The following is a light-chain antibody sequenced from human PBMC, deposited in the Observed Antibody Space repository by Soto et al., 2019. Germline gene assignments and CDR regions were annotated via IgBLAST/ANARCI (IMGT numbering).Light chain of an antibody. V-gene: IGLV2-11*01. J-gene: IGLJ1*01. CDR3: CSYVGSYSYV. CDR2: DVI. Sequence: ALTQPRSVSGSPGQSVTVSCIGTSSDVGGYNSVSWYQEHPGKAPKLMIYDVIKRPSGVPDRFSGSKSGNTASLTISGLLAEDEADYYCCSYVGSYSYVFGTGTKV. CDR1: SSDVGGYNS.